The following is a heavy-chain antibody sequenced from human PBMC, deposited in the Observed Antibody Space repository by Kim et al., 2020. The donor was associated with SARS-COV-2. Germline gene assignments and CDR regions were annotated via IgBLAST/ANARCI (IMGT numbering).Heavy chain of an antibody. CDR2: IYHSGST. V-gene: IGHV4-38-2*02. D-gene: IGHD3-10*01. CDR1: GYSISSGYY. J-gene: IGHJ5*02. CDR3: AREEGLLWFGELILNWFDP. Sequence: SETLSLTCTVSGYSISSGYYWGWIRQPPGKGLEWIGSIYHSGSTYYNPSLKSRVTISVDTSKNQFSLKLSSVTAADTAVYYCAREEGLLWFGELILNWFDPWGQGTLVTVSS.